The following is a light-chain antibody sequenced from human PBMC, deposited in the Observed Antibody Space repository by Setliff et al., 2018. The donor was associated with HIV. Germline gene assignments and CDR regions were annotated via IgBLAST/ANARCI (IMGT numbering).Light chain of an antibody. J-gene: IGLJ1*01. CDR2: EVR. CDR3: SSYAITNTLP. V-gene: IGLV2-14*01. Sequence: SVLTQPASVSGSPGQSITISCTGTSSDVGGYSLVSWYQQHPGKAPKLIIYEVRNRPSGISNRFSGSKSGNTASLTISGLQAEDEGDYYCSSYAITNTLPFGTGTKVTVL. CDR1: SSDVGGYSL.